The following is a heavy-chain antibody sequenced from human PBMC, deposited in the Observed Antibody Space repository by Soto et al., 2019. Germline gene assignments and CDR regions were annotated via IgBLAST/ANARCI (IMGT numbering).Heavy chain of an antibody. J-gene: IGHJ5*02. V-gene: IGHV3-23*01. CDR2: ISGSDGTT. Sequence: PGGSLRLSCAASGFPFSSYGMNWVRQAPGKGLEWVSAISGSDGTTHYADSVRGRFTISRDNSNNTVFLQMNSLRVEDTGLYYCAKEVAFQSGYYSARHYFAPWGQVAMVT. D-gene: IGHD3-3*01. CDR1: GFPFSSYG. CDR3: AKEVAFQSGYYSARHYFAP.